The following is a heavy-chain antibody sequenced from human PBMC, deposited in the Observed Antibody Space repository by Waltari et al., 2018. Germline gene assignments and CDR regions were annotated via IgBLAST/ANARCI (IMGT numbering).Heavy chain of an antibody. Sequence: QLQLQESGPGLVKPSETLSPTCPVSGGPISRSSYYWGWIRQPPGKGLEWIGSIYYSGSTYYNPSLKSRVTISVDTSKNQFSLKLSSVTAADTAVYYCASRVGDYWGQGTLVTVSS. V-gene: IGHV4-39*07. CDR2: IYYSGST. CDR3: ASRVGDY. D-gene: IGHD1-26*01. J-gene: IGHJ4*02. CDR1: GGPISRSSYY.